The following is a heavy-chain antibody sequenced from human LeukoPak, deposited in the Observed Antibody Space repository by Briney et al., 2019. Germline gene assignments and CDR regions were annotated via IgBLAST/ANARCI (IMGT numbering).Heavy chain of an antibody. J-gene: IGHJ4*02. CDR2: ISYDGSNK. CDR3: AKVRRGYSYGLVDFDY. CDR1: GFTFSSYG. Sequence: QSGGSLRLSCAASGFTFSSYGMHWVRQAPGKGLEWVAVISYDGSNKYYADSVKGRFTISRDNSKNTLYLQMNSLRAEDTAVYYCAKVRRGYSYGLVDFDYWGQGTLVTVSS. D-gene: IGHD5-18*01. V-gene: IGHV3-30*18.